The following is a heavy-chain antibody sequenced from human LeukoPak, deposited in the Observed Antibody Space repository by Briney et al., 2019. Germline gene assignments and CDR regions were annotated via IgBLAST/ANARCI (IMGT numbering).Heavy chain of an antibody. D-gene: IGHD3-10*01. V-gene: IGHV4-59*01. J-gene: IGHJ4*02. CDR1: GGSISTYY. CDR2: IYYKGTA. CDR3: ARAGIYYASGNYLGY. Sequence: PSETLSLTCTASGGSISTYYWSWIRQPPGKGLEWIGYIYYKGTANYNPSLKSRVTISVDTSKNQVSLKLTSVTAADTAVYYCARAGIYYASGNYLGYWGQGSLVTVSS.